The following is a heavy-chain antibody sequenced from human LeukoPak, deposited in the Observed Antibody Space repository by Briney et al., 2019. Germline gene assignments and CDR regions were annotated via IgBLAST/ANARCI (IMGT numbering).Heavy chain of an antibody. CDR3: AKGPYPLTTGYFDY. Sequence: GGSLGLSCAASGFTFSSYAMSWVRQAPGKGLEWVSAISGSGGSTYYADSVKGRFTISRDNSKNTLYLQMNSLRAEDTAVYYCAKGPYPLTTGYFDYWGQGTLVTVSS. D-gene: IGHD1-1*01. J-gene: IGHJ4*02. V-gene: IGHV3-23*01. CDR1: GFTFSSYA. CDR2: ISGSGGST.